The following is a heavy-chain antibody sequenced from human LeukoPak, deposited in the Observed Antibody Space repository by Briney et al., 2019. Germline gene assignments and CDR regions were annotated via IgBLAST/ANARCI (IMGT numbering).Heavy chain of an antibody. CDR3: ARPLGVIADYYYAMDV. CDR2: INPNSGGT. CDR1: GYTFTGYY. D-gene: IGHD2/OR15-2a*01. J-gene: IGHJ6*02. Sequence: ASVKVSCKASGYTFTGYYMHWVRQAPGQGREWMGRINPNSGGTNYAQKFQGRVTMTRDTSINTAYMELSRLRTDDTAVYYCARPLGVIADYYYAMDVWGQGTTVTVSS. V-gene: IGHV1-2*02.